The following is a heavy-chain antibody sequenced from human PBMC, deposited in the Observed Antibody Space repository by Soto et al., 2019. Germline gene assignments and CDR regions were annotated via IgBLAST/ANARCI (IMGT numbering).Heavy chain of an antibody. CDR3: ARVPPLDGSNSHDY. V-gene: IGHV2-26*01. J-gene: IGHJ4*02. D-gene: IGHD6-6*01. CDR2: IFLNDEK. CDR1: GFSLSDARMG. Sequence: QVTLKESGPVLVKPTETLTLTCSVSGFSLSDARMGVSWIRQPPGKALEWLAHIFLNDEKAYSTSLKSRLTNSKDTSRSQGVLTMANLDPGDTGTYFWARVPPLDGSNSHDYWGQGTLVTVSS.